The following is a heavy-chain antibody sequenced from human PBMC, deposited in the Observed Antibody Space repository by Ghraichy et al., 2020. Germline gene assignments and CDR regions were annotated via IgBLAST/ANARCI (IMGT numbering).Heavy chain of an antibody. D-gene: IGHD5-18*01. CDR1: GGSISSGGYY. CDR3: ARTAMASHYYYYYGMDV. V-gene: IGHV4-31*03. Sequence: LRLSCTVSGGSISSGGYYWSWIRQHPGKGLEWIGYIYYSGSTYYNPSLKSRVTISVDTSKNQFSLKLSSVTAADTAVYYCARTAMASHYYYYYGMDVWGQGTTVTVSS. CDR2: IYYSGST. J-gene: IGHJ6*02.